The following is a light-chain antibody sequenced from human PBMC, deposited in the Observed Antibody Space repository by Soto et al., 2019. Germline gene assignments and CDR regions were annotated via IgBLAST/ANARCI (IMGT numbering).Light chain of an antibody. Sequence: QSALAQPASVSGSPGQSITISCTGTSSDVGTYNYVSWYQQHPGKAPKLIIYEVSNRPSGVSNRFSGSKSGNTASLTISGLQAEDEAYYYCSSYTSSTDYVFGTGTKVTVL. V-gene: IGLV2-14*01. CDR2: EVS. J-gene: IGLJ1*01. CDR3: SSYTSSTDYV. CDR1: SSDVGTYNY.